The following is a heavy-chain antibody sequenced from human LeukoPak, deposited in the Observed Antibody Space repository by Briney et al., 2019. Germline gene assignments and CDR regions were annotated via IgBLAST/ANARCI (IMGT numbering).Heavy chain of an antibody. CDR1: GXRFTTYC. CDR2: IYPGDSDT. CDR3: ARQRRSSAYDSDGFNI. Sequence: GESLKISFEASGXRFTTYCIGWVRQMPGKGLEWLQIIYPGDSDTRYSTSFQGQVSISADKSSSTAFLQWGSLKAWDTAMYYCARQRRSSAYDSDGFNIWGQGTKVTVSS. J-gene: IGHJ3*02. D-gene: IGHD5-12*01. V-gene: IGHV5-51*01.